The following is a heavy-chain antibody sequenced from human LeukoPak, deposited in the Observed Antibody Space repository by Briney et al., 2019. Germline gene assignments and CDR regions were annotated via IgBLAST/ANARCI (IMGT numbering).Heavy chain of an antibody. V-gene: IGHV3-74*01. CDR1: GFTFSSYW. CDR2: INSDGSST. D-gene: IGHD5-24*01. J-gene: IGHJ4*02. CDR3: ARDPRDGYNIDY. Sequence: GGSLRLSCAASGFTFSSYWMHWVRQAPGKGLVWASRINSDGSSTSCADSVKGRFTISRDNAKNTLYLQMNSLRAEDTAVYYCARDPRDGYNIDYWGQGTLVTVSS.